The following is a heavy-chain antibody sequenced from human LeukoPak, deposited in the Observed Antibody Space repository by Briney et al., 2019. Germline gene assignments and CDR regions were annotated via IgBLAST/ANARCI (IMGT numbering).Heavy chain of an antibody. CDR1: GDSFRGYF. D-gene: IGHD3-10*01. Sequence: SETLSLNCSVSGDSFRGYFWTWIRQPPGKGLEWVGEINQSGSPKYNPSLKSRVTISVDTSKNNFSLNLTSVTAADTAVYYCARHGSGTSLALYPWGQGTLVTVSS. CDR3: ARHGSGTSLALYP. V-gene: IGHV4-34*01. CDR2: INQSGSP. J-gene: IGHJ5*02.